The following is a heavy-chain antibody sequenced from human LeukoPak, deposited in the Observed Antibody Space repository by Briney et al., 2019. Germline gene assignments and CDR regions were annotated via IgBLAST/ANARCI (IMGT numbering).Heavy chain of an antibody. V-gene: IGHV3-53*01. CDR2: IYTSGST. D-gene: IGHD3-22*01. Sequence: GGSLRLSCAASGFSVSANYMTWVRQAPGKGLGWVSLIYTSGSTFYADSVRGRFTISRDNSENTLYLDMNSLTAGDTAIYYCVKAHDSDSSFAYWGQGTLVTVSS. J-gene: IGHJ4*02. CDR1: GFSVSANY. CDR3: VKAHDSDSSFAY.